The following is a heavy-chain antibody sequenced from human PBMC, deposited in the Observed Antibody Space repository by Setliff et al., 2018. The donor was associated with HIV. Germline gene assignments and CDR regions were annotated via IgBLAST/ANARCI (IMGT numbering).Heavy chain of an antibody. CDR1: GYSFTNYA. J-gene: IGHJ6*03. V-gene: IGHV1-3*01. D-gene: IGHD3-10*01. CDR2: INGGIDRP. Sequence: ASVKVSCKTSGYSFTNYAIHWVRQAPGQGLEWMGWINGGIDRPEYSQKLQGRVTMTTDTSTTTAYMELRSLRSDDTAVYYCATLAGDYYYSGRGYYYMDVWGKGTTVTVSS. CDR3: ATLAGDYYYSGRGYYYMDV.